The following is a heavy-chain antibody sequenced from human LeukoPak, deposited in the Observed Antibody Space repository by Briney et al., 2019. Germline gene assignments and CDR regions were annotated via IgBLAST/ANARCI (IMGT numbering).Heavy chain of an antibody. Sequence: PGGSLRLSCAASGFTFDDYAMHWVRQAPGKGLEWVSGISWNSGSIGYADSVKGRFTISRDNAKNSLYLQMNSLRAEDMALYYCAKEHDEGTSIGYFDYWGQGTLVTVSS. V-gene: IGHV3-9*03. J-gene: IGHJ4*02. D-gene: IGHD1-1*01. CDR1: GFTFDDYA. CDR2: ISWNSGSI. CDR3: AKEHDEGTSIGYFDY.